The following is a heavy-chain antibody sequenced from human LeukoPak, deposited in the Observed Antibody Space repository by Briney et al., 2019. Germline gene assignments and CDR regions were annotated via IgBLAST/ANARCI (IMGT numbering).Heavy chain of an antibody. CDR1: GDSVSSKSAT. Sequence: SHTLSLTCALSGDSVSSKSATWNWLRQTPSRGLEWLGRTYYKSKWYSDYEVSVKSRIIINPDTSKNHFSLQLNSVTPEDTAVYYCARVGHAWAIEDAFDFWGQGTMVTVPS. V-gene: IGHV6-1*01. CDR2: TYYKSKWYS. J-gene: IGHJ3*01. D-gene: IGHD7-27*01. CDR3: ARVGHAWAIEDAFDF.